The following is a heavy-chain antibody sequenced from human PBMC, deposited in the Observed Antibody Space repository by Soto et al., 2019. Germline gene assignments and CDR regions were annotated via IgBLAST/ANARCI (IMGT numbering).Heavy chain of an antibody. Sequence: QVQLVQSGAEVKRPGSSVKVSCKASGDTFNFYSINWVRQAPGLGLEWMGRVNPIVSRSNYAQKFQGRVTMTADKSTSTAYMEQSSLRSEDTAIYYCASSYGSGYRAFDYWGQGALVTVSS. D-gene: IGHD3-10*01. V-gene: IGHV1-69*02. CDR2: VNPIVSRS. CDR3: ASSYGSGYRAFDY. CDR1: GDTFNFYS. J-gene: IGHJ4*02.